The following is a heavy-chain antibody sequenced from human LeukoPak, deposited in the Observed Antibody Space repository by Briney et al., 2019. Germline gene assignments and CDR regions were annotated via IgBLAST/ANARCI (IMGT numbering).Heavy chain of an antibody. CDR3: ARDLGITMVRGNLDV. CDR2: ICAYNGNT. J-gene: IGHJ6*04. D-gene: IGHD3-10*01. CDR1: GYTFTSYG. V-gene: IGHV1-18*01. Sequence: GASVKVSCKASGYTFTSYGISWVRQAPGQGLEWMGWICAYNGNTNYAQKLQGRVTMTTDTSTSTAYMELRSLRSDDTAVYYCARDLGITMVRGNLDVWGKGTTVTISS.